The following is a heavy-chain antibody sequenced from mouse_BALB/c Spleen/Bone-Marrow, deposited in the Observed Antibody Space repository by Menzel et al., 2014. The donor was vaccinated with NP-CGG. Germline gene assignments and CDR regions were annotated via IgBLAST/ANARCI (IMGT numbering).Heavy chain of an antibody. V-gene: IGHV5-12-1*01. Sequence: EVQLVESGGGLVKPGGSLKLSCAASGFAFSSYDMSWVRQTPEKRLEWVAYISSGGGSTYYPDTVKGRFTISRDNAKNNPYLQMSSLKTEDTTMCYCARRLRCYFDCWGQGTTLTVSS. J-gene: IGHJ2*01. CDR1: GFAFSSYD. CDR3: ARRLRCYFDC. D-gene: IGHD1-1*01. CDR2: ISSGGGST.